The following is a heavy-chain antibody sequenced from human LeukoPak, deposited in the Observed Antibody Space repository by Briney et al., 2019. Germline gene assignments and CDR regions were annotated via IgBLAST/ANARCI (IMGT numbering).Heavy chain of an antibody. J-gene: IGHJ4*02. Sequence: PGGSLRLSCAASGLTFSSFPMTWVRQAPGKGLEWVSAISGSGGTTYYADSVKGRFTISRDNSKNTLYLQMNGLTAEDTAVYYCAKDRGYWGQGTLVTVSS. CDR1: GLTFSSFP. CDR3: AKDRGY. V-gene: IGHV3-23*01. CDR2: ISGSGGTT.